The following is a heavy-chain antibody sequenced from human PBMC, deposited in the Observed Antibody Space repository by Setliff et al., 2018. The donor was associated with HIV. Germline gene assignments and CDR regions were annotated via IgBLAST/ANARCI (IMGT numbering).Heavy chain of an antibody. Sequence: SETLSLTCTVSGGSIISYYWNWIRQPAGQGLEWIGRIYTSGSTNYNPSLKDRVTMSVDTSKNQFSLRLTSVTAADTAVYFCARSSQYGNLNWFDPWGRGTLVTVS. J-gene: IGHJ5*02. CDR3: ARSSQYGNLNWFDP. CDR2: IYTSGST. V-gene: IGHV4-4*07. CDR1: GGSIISYY. D-gene: IGHD6-6*01.